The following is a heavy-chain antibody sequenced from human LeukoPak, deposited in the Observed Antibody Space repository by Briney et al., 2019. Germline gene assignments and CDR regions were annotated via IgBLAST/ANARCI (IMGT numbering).Heavy chain of an antibody. Sequence: GASVKVSCKASGYTFTSYYMHWVRQAPGQGLEWMGIINPSGGSTSYAQKFQGRVTMTRDTSTSTVYMELSSLRSEDTAVYYCARGAMIVVVIPNHFDYWGQGTLVTVSS. J-gene: IGHJ4*02. CDR3: ARGAMIVVVIPNHFDY. V-gene: IGHV1-46*01. CDR1: GYTFTSYY. CDR2: INPSGGST. D-gene: IGHD3-22*01.